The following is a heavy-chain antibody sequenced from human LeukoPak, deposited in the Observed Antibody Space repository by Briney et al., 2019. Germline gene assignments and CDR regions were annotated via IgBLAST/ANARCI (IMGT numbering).Heavy chain of an antibody. V-gene: IGHV1-2*02. D-gene: IGHD6-13*01. Sequence: ASVKVSCKASGYTFTGYYMHWVRQAPGQGLEWMGWINPNSGGTNYAQKFQGRVTMTRDTSISTAYMELSRLRSDDTAVYYCARDRERWAAAGTSLDYWGQGTLVTVSS. J-gene: IGHJ4*02. CDR2: INPNSGGT. CDR3: ARDRERWAAAGTSLDY. CDR1: GYTFTGYY.